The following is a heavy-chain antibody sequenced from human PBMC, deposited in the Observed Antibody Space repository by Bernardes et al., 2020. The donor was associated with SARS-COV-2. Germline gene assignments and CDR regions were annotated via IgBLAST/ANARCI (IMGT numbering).Heavy chain of an antibody. CDR1: GGSFSGYY. D-gene: IGHD1-20*01. Sequence: SETLSLLCAVYGGSFSGYYWSWIRQPPGKGLGWIWEINHSGSTNYNPSLKSRVTISVDTSKNQFSLKLSSVTAADTAVYYCASQDSWSAFDIWGQGTMVTVSS. CDR2: INHSGST. J-gene: IGHJ3*02. CDR3: ASQDSWSAFDI. V-gene: IGHV4-34*01.